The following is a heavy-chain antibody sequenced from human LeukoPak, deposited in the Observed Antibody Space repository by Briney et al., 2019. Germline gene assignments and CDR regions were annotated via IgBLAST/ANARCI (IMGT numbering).Heavy chain of an antibody. CDR3: ARHSPMVRGVLGS. Sequence: SETLSLTCTVSGGSISSYYWSWIRQPAGKGLEWIGYIYYSGSTNYNPSLKSRVTISVDTSKNQFSLKLSSVTAADTAVYYCARHSPMVRGVLGSWGQGTLVTVSS. D-gene: IGHD3-10*01. V-gene: IGHV4-59*08. J-gene: IGHJ5*02. CDR2: IYYSGST. CDR1: GGSISSYY.